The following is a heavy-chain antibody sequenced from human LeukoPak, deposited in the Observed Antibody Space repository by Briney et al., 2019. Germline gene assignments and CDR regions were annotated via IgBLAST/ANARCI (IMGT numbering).Heavy chain of an antibody. J-gene: IGHJ4*02. D-gene: IGHD1-20*01. CDR2: IYYSGST. Sequence: SETLSLTCTVSHGSINSYYWSWIRQPPGKGLEWIGYIYYSGSTNYNPSLKSRVTISLDTSKNQLSLKLSSVTAAGTAVYYCASAITGTIGYFDYWGQGTLVTVYS. CDR1: HGSINSYY. V-gene: IGHV4-59*01. CDR3: ASAITGTIGYFDY.